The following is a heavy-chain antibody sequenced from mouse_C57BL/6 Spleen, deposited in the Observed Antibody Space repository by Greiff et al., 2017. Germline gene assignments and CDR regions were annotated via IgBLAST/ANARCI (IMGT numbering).Heavy chain of an antibody. J-gene: IGHJ2*01. V-gene: IGHV1-80*01. CDR1: GYAFSSYW. CDR2: IYPGDGDT. D-gene: IGHD4-1*01. CDR3: ARENWDVHFDY. Sequence: VQLQQSGAELVKPGASVKISCKASGYAFSSYWMNWVKQRPGKGLEWIGQIYPGDGDTNYNGKFKGKATLTADKSSSTAYMQLSSLTSEDSAVYFCARENWDVHFDYWGQGTTLTVSS.